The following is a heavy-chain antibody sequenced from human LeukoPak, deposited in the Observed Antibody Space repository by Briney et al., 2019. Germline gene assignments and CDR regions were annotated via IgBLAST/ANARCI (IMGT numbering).Heavy chain of an antibody. D-gene: IGHD5-18*01. Sequence: GGSLRLSCGASGFTFSIYMSWVRQAPGKGLEWVSVIYSGANTYYADSVKGRFTISRDISKNTLYLQMNSLRAEDTAVYYCARDGGYSYGYGFDYWGQGTLVTVSS. CDR2: IYSGANT. CDR3: ARDGGYSYGYGFDY. CDR1: GFTFSIY. V-gene: IGHV3-53*01. J-gene: IGHJ4*02.